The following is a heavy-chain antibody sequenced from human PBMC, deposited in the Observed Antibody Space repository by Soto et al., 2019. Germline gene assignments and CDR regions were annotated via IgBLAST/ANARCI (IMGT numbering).Heavy chain of an antibody. CDR2: IYYSGST. CDR3: ARGSSIAGLYYGMDV. J-gene: IGHJ6*02. Sequence: PHSLPWTVAGGTIVDGGYYRSLIHQHPGKGLEWIGYIYYSGSTYYNPSLKSRVTISVDTSKNPFSLKLTSVTAADTAVYYCARGSSIAGLYYGMDVWGHGTTVTVSS. D-gene: IGHD6-6*01. V-gene: IGHV4-31*02. CDR1: GGTIVDGGYY.